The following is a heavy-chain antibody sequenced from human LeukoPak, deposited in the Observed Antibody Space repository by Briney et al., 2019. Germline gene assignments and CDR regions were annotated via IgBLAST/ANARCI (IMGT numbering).Heavy chain of an antibody. D-gene: IGHD6-19*01. V-gene: IGHV1-2*06. CDR1: GYTFTGYY. J-gene: IGHJ3*02. CDR2: INPNSGGT. Sequence: ASVKVSCKASGYTFTGYYMHWVRQAPGQGLEWMGRINPNSGGTNYAQKFQGRVTMTRDTSISTAYMELSRLRSDDTAVYYCARDKTRAAGTWGDDAFDIWGQGTMVTVSS. CDR3: ARDKTRAAGTWGDDAFDI.